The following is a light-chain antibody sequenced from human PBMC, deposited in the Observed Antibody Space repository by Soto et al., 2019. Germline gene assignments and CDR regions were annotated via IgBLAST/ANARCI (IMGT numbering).Light chain of an antibody. CDR2: AAS. CDR3: QQYYSYPWT. J-gene: IGKJ1*01. V-gene: IGKV1-8*01. Sequence: AIRMTQSPSSFSASTGDRVTITCRASQGISSYLAWYQQKPGKXPKXXIYAASTMQSGVPSRFSGSGSGTDVTITISCLQSEDGATYDCQQYYSYPWTFGQGTKVDIK. CDR1: QGISSY.